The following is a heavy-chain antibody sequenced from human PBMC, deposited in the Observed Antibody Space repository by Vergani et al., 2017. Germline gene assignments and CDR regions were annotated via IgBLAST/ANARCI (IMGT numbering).Heavy chain of an antibody. J-gene: IGHJ4*02. V-gene: IGHV4-31*03. CDR3: ARCARTGYYYDSSGYGGIDY. CDR1: RGSISSGGYY. Sequence: QVQLQESGPGLLKPSQTLSLTCTVSRGSISSGGYYWSWIRQLPGKGLEWIGYIYYSGSTYYNPSLKSRVTISVNTSTNQFSLKLSSVTAADTAVYYCARCARTGYYYDSSGYGGIDYWGQGTLVTVSS. D-gene: IGHD3-22*01. CDR2: IYYSGST.